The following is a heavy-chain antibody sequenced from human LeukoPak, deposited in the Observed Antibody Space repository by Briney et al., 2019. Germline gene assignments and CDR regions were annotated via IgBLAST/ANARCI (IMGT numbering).Heavy chain of an antibody. CDR3: AKVPIWFGGLTHFDY. J-gene: IGHJ4*02. D-gene: IGHD3-10*01. Sequence: GGSLRLSCAASGFTFSSYGMNWVRQAPGKGLEWVSGIGGRDGVTTYYSSSVKGRFTISRDNSKNTLYLQMTSLRAEDTAVYYCAKVPIWFGGLTHFDYWGQGTLVTVSS. CDR1: GFTFSSYG. V-gene: IGHV3-23*01. CDR2: IGGRDGVTT.